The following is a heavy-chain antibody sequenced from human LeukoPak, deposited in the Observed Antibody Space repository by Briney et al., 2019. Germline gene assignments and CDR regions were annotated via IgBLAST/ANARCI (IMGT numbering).Heavy chain of an antibody. CDR1: GFTFCAYQ. D-gene: IGHD1-1*01. Sequence: GVSLTLSCAASGFTFCAYQMHWVRRVPGKGLVWVSRINNDGTATFFADSVKGRFTISRDNAKNTLYLQMESLRAEDTDMYDGARGILEPGKTHDYWGQGTLVTVSS. J-gene: IGHJ4*02. CDR3: ARGILEPGKTHDY. V-gene: IGHV3-74*01. CDR2: INNDGTAT.